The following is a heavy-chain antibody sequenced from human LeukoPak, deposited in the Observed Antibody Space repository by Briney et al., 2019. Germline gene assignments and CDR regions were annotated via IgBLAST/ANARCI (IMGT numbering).Heavy chain of an antibody. CDR2: TSGSGDRK. Sequence: GGSLRLSCAASGFTFSWMHWVRQAPGKGLEWVSSTSGSGDRKYYADSVKGRFTISRDNSKNTLYLQMNSLRAEDTAVYYCAKDGVRPDFGDYYSADFWGQGTLVTVSS. J-gene: IGHJ4*02. D-gene: IGHD4-17*01. CDR3: AKDGVRPDFGDYYSADF. V-gene: IGHV3-23*01. CDR1: GFTFSW.